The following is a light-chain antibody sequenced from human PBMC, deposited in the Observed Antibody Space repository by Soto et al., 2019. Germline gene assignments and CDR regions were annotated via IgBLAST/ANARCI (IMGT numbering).Light chain of an antibody. V-gene: IGKV3-20*01. CDR2: GAS. J-gene: IGKJ1*01. CDR1: QSISSSY. Sequence: EIVLTQSPGTLSLSPGERATLSCRASQSISSSYLAWYRQKPGQAPRLLIYGASSRATGIPDRFSGSGSGTDFTLTISRREPEDVAVYYCQQFGTSPLGTFGQGTKVKIK. CDR3: QQFGTSPLGT.